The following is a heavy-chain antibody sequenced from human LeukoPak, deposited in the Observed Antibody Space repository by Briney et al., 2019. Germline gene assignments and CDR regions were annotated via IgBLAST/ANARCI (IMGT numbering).Heavy chain of an antibody. J-gene: IGHJ6*03. V-gene: IGHV1-2*02. Sequence: ASVKVSCKAFGYTFTGYYMHWVRQAPGQGLEWMGWINPNSGGTNYAQKFQGRVTMTRDTSISTAYMELSRLRSDDTAVYYCARDLRGHYYYYMDVWGKGTTVTVSS. CDR3: ARDLRGHYYYYMDV. D-gene: IGHD4-17*01. CDR1: GYTFTGYY. CDR2: INPNSGGT.